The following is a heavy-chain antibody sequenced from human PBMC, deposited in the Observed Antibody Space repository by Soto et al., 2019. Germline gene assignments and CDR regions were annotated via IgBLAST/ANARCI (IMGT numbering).Heavy chain of an antibody. CDR1: GGSVSSGSYY. CDR2: IYYSGST. D-gene: IGHD4-17*01. CDR3: ARGYYGDYVFDY. Sequence: SETLSLTCTVSGGSVSSGSYYWSWIRQPPGKGLEWIGYIYYSGSTNYNPSLKGRVTISVDTSKNQFSLKLSSVTAADTAVYYCARGYYGDYVFDYWGQGTLVTVSS. J-gene: IGHJ4*02. V-gene: IGHV4-61*01.